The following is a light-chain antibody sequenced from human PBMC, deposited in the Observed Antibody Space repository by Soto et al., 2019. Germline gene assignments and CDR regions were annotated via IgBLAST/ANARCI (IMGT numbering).Light chain of an antibody. CDR3: TSWDDTLNGWV. V-gene: IGLV1-44*01. CDR1: SSNIGRNY. CDR2: GNT. Sequence: QSVLSQPPSASGTPGQRVTISCSGSSSNIGRNYIYWYQQLPGTAPKLLIYGNTQRPSGVPDRFSGSKSGTAASLAISGLQSEDEGDYYCTSWDDTLNGWVFGGGTKLTVL. J-gene: IGLJ3*02.